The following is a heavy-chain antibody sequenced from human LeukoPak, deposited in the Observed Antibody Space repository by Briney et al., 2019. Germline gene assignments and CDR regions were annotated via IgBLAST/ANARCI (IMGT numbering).Heavy chain of an antibody. D-gene: IGHD1-26*01. CDR2: ISSSSSTI. CDR3: ARLAGAGSSGFDY. J-gene: IGHJ4*02. CDR1: GFTFSSYW. V-gene: IGHV3-48*04. Sequence: GGSLRLSCVASGFTFSSYWMHWVRQAPGRGLEWVSYISSSSSTIYYADSVKGRFTISRDNAKNSLYLQMNSLRAEDTAVYYCARLAGAGSSGFDYWGQGTLVTVSS.